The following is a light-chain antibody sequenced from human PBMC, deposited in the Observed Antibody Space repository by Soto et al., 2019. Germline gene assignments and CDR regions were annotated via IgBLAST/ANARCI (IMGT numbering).Light chain of an antibody. Sequence: EIVMTQSPATLSVSPGERATLSCGASQSVGSNLAWYQQKPGQVPRLLIYGASTRATGIPARFSGSGSGTKVPLPISSLQSEDFAVYYCQQYNNWWTFGQGTKVEIK. CDR3: QQYNNWWT. V-gene: IGKV3-15*01. CDR2: GAS. J-gene: IGKJ1*01. CDR1: QSVGSN.